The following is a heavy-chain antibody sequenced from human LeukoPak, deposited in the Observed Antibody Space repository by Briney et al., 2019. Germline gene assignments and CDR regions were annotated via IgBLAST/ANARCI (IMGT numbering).Heavy chain of an antibody. CDR2: IYYSGST. D-gene: IGHD2-2*01. V-gene: IGHV4-59*12. Sequence: SETLSLTCTVSGGSISSYYWSWIRQPPGKGLEWIGYIYYSGSTNYNPTLKSRVTISVDTSKNQFSLKLSSVTAPHTAVYFCAIECSTSSCQGGDYYYGMDVWGQGTTVTVSS. J-gene: IGHJ6*02. CDR3: AIECSTSSCQGGDYYYGMDV. CDR1: GGSISSYY.